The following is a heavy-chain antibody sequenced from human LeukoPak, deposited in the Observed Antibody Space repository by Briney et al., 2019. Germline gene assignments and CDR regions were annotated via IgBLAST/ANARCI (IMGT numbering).Heavy chain of an antibody. CDR1: GGSISSGGYY. D-gene: IGHD3-22*01. CDR3: ARSWGSMIVDVFDI. J-gene: IGHJ3*02. Sequence: SQTLSLTCTVSGGSISSGGYYWSWIRQHPGKGLEWIGYIYYSGSTYYNPSLKSRVTISVDTSKNQFSLKLSPVTAADTAVYYCARSWGSMIVDVFDIWGQGTMVTVSS. CDR2: IYYSGST. V-gene: IGHV4-31*03.